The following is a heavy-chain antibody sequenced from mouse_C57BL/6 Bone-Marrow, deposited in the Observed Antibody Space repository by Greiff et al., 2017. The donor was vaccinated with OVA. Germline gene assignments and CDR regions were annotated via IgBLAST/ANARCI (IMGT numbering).Heavy chain of an antibody. CDR1: GYAFSSSW. V-gene: IGHV1-82*01. CDR2: IYPGDGDT. Sequence: SGPELVKPGASVKISCKASGYAFSSSWMNWVKQRPGKGLEWIGRIYPGDGDTNYNGKFKGKATLTADKSSSTAYMQLSSLTSEDSAVYFCARKGFRWYFDVWGTGTTVTVSS. J-gene: IGHJ1*03. CDR3: ARKGFRWYFDV. D-gene: IGHD3-2*02.